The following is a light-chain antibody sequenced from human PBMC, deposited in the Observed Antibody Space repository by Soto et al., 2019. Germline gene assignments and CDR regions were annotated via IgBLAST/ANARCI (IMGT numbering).Light chain of an antibody. J-gene: IGKJ3*01. Sequence: EIVLTQSPGTLSLSPGERATLSCRASQSVSSNNLAWYQQRPGQAPRVVIYGASTRATGIPERFSGSGSGTDFTPTLSRLEPEDFAVYYCQQYGWSPFTFGPGTKVDIK. CDR1: QSVSSNN. CDR3: QQYGWSPFT. CDR2: GAS. V-gene: IGKV3-20*01.